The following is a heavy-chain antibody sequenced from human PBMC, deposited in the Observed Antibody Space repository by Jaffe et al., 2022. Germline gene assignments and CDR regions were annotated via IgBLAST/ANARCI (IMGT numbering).Heavy chain of an antibody. CDR2: IYWDDDK. D-gene: IGHD3-9*01. J-gene: IGHJ3*02. CDR1: GFSLTTTGVG. CDR3: AHRLSDNYDILTGHPLAQLDDAFDI. V-gene: IGHV2-5*02. Sequence: QITLKESGPTLVKPTQTLTLTCTFSGFSLTTTGVGVGWIRQPPGKALEWLALIYWDDDKRYSPSLKSRLTITKDTSKNQVVLTMTNMDPVDTATYYCAHRLSDNYDILTGHPLAQLDDAFDIWGQGTMVTVSS.